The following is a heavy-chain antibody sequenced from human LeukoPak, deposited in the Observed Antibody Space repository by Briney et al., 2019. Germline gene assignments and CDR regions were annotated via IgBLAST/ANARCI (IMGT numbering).Heavy chain of an antibody. D-gene: IGHD2-15*01. CDR1: GYSFPNYW. CDR3: ARSYGRRFDY. J-gene: IGHJ4*02. Sequence: GESLKISCKGSGYSFPNYWIGWVRQMPGKGLEWMGSIYPGDSNVRYSPSFQGQVTISADKSISTAYLQWSSLKASDSAMYYCARSYGRRFDYWGQGTLVTVSS. CDR2: IYPGDSNV. V-gene: IGHV5-51*01.